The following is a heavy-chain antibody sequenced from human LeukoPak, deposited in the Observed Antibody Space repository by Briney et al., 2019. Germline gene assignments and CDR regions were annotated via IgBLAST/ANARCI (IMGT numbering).Heavy chain of an antibody. CDR2: ISAQNGNT. Sequence: ASVKVSCKSSGYMFTSHGIHWLRQAPGQGLEWMGWISAQNGNTNYVQQFLGRVTMTRDTSTSTAYMELRSLRSDDTAVYYCARSSSVTIPGYYFDYWGQGTLVTVSS. D-gene: IGHD2-21*01. CDR1: GYMFTSHG. J-gene: IGHJ4*02. CDR3: ARSSSVTIPGYYFDY. V-gene: IGHV1-18*01.